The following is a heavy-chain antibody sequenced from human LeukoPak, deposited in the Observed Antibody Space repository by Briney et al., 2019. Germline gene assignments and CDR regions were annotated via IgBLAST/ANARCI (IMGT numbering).Heavy chain of an antibody. V-gene: IGHV4-61*02. D-gene: IGHD6-25*01. CDR2: IYTSGST. CDR3: DRDGTKQRVPGI. J-gene: IGHJ3*02. CDR1: GGSISSGSYY. Sequence: SETLSLTCTVSGGSISSGSYYWSWIRQPAGKGLEWIGRIYTSGSTNYNPSLKSRVTISVDTSKNQFSLKLSSVTAADTAVYYCDRDGTKQRVPGIWGQGTMVTVSS.